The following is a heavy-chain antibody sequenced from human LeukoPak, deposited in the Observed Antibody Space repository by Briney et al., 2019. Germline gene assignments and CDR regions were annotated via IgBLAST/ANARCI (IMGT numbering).Heavy chain of an antibody. Sequence: SVKVSCKASGGXFSSYAISWVRQAPGQGLEWMGGIIPIFGTANYAQKFQGRVTITADESTSTAYMELSSLRSEDTAVYYCASGRDGYNSYYFDYWGQGTLVTVSS. CDR1: GGXFSSYA. CDR2: IIPIFGTA. J-gene: IGHJ4*02. CDR3: ASGRDGYNSYYFDY. V-gene: IGHV1-69*01. D-gene: IGHD5-24*01.